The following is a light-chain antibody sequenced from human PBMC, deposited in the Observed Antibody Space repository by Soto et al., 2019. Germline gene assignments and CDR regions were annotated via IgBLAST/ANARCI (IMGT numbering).Light chain of an antibody. CDR2: EGS. CDR1: SSDVGGYNY. Sequence: QSALTQPRSVSGSPGQSVTISCTGTSSDVGGYNYVSWYQQHPGKAPKLMIYEGSKRPSGVSNRFSGSKSGNTASLTISGLQAEDEADYYCCSYAGSRYVFGTGTKLTVL. CDR3: CSYAGSRYV. J-gene: IGLJ1*01. V-gene: IGLV2-11*01.